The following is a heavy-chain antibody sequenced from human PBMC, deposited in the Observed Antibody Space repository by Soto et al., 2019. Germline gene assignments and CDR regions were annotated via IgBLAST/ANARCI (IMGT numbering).Heavy chain of an antibody. J-gene: IGHJ4*02. Sequence: GGSLRLSCAASGFIFRNYAIHWVRQAPGKGLEWVAVISRDGSHKYYLDSVKGRFTISRDSSKDTVNLLMNSLRDDDSAMYYCARSRNSAVADSFDFWGQGTLVTVSS. CDR1: GFIFRNYA. CDR3: ARSRNSAVADSFDF. CDR2: ISRDGSHK. D-gene: IGHD1-26*01. V-gene: IGHV3-30*04.